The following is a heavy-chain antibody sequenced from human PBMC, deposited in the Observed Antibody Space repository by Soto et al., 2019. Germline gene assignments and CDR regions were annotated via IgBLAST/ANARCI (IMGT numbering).Heavy chain of an antibody. J-gene: IGHJ6*02. CDR2: IGTAGDT. V-gene: IGHV3-13*01. CDR3: ARDHAGTAIYGMDV. CDR1: GFTFSSYD. Sequence: GGSLRLSCAASGFTFSSYDIHWVRQATGKGLEWVSAIGTAGDTYYPGSVKGRFTISRENAKNSLYLQMNSLRAEDTAVYYCARDHAGTAIYGMDVWGQGTTVTVSS. D-gene: IGHD1-7*01.